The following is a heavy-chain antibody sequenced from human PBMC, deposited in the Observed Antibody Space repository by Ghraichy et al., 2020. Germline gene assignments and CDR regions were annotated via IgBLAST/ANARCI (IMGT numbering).Heavy chain of an antibody. V-gene: IGHV3-7*01. CDR2: VKPDGSDK. D-gene: IGHD2-2*01. Sequence: ESLNISCAASGFTFTNYWMAWVRQAAGKGLEWVANVKPDGSDKKYVDSVKGRFTISRDNARNSLSLQMDSLRTEDTAVYYCAAQTSDRAFDFWGQGAMVTVSS. J-gene: IGHJ3*01. CDR3: AAQTSDRAFDF. CDR1: GFTFTNYW.